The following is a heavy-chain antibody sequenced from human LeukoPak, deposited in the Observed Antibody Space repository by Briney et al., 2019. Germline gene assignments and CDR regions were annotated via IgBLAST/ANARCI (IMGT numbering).Heavy chain of an antibody. CDR1: GFTFSSYE. CDR2: IYSGGST. J-gene: IGHJ4*02. D-gene: IGHD3-10*01. V-gene: IGHV3-53*01. Sequence: GGSLRLSCAASGFTFSSYEMNWVRQAPGKGLEWVSVIYSGGSTYYADSVKGRFTISRDNSKNTLYLQMNSLRAEDTAVYYCARGGSYYYGSGSLVDYWGQGTLVTVSS. CDR3: ARGGSYYYGSGSLVDY.